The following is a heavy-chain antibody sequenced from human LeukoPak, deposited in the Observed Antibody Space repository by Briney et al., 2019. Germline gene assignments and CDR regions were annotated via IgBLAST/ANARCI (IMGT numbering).Heavy chain of an antibody. V-gene: IGHV3-7*01. CDR1: GFTFSSYW. Sequence: GSLGLSCAASGFTFSSYWMSWVRQAPGKGLEWVANIKQDGSEKYYVDSVKGRFTISRDNAKNSLYLQMNSLRAEDTAVYYCARDGSRGAFPEYWGQGTLVTVSS. J-gene: IGHJ4*02. CDR3: ARDGSRGAFPEY. D-gene: IGHD1-26*01. CDR2: IKQDGSEK.